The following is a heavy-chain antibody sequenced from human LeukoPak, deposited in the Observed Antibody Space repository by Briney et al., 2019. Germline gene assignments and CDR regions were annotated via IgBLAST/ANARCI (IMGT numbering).Heavy chain of an antibody. V-gene: IGHV3-48*04. D-gene: IGHD2-15*01. Sequence: GGSLRLSCAASGFTFSSYWMSWVRQAPGKGLEWVSYISSSGSTIYYADSVKGRFTISRDNTRNSLYLQMNSLRAEDTAVYYCATTGYCSGGSCYSEGWFDPWGQGTLVTVSS. J-gene: IGHJ5*02. CDR1: GFTFSSYW. CDR2: ISSSGSTI. CDR3: ATTGYCSGGSCYSEGWFDP.